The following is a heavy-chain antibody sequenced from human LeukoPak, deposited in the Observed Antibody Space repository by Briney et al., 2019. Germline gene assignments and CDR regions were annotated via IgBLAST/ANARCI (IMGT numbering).Heavy chain of an antibody. CDR3: ARGVRGCSGGSCYFGFNYYYYMDV. V-gene: IGHV1-8*01. CDR2: MNPNSGNT. D-gene: IGHD2-15*01. Sequence: ASVKVSCKASGYTFTSYDINWVRQATGQGLEWLGWMNPNSGNTGYAQKFQGRGTMTRNTSISTAYMELSSLRSEDTAVYYCARGVRGCSGGSCYFGFNYYYYMDVWGKGTTVTVSS. J-gene: IGHJ6*03. CDR1: GYTFTSYD.